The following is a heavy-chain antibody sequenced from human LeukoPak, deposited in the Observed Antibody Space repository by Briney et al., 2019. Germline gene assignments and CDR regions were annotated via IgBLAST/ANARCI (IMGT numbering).Heavy chain of an antibody. CDR3: ARGRQDVNMIVVVMAGVSYYLDV. V-gene: IGHV4-34*01. J-gene: IGHJ6*03. CDR1: DGSFSDYY. CDR2: MSPSGSP. D-gene: IGHD3-22*01. Sequence: SETLSLTCAVYDGSFSDYYWTWIRQTPGKGLEWIGDMSPSGSPNYNPSLKSRVTISVDTSKNQFSLKLRSVTAADTAVYYCARGRQDVNMIVVVMAGVSYYLDVWGKGTTVTVS.